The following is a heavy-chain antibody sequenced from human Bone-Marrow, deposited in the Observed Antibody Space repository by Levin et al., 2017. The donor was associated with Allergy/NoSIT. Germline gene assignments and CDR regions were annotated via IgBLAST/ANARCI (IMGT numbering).Heavy chain of an antibody. CDR3: ARDWVEVTSTYYYFAMDV. CDR1: GFSFRTYS. CDR2: ISASGSDT. Sequence: LSLTCAASGFSFRTYSMNWVRRAPGKGLEWISYISASGSDTEYEDSVKGRFTVSRDNADNSLYLQMNSLRADDTAVYYCARDWVEVTSTYYYFAMDVWGQGTTVIVSS. D-gene: IGHD2-21*02. J-gene: IGHJ6*02. V-gene: IGHV3-48*01.